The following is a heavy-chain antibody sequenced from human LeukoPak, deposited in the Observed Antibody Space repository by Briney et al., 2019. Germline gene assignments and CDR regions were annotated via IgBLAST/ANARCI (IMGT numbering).Heavy chain of an antibody. CDR3: ARHESSVVPSSFDY. Sequence: SETLSLTCTVSGGSISSYYWSWIRQPPGKGPEWMGHIYYSGSTNYNPSLKSRVTISVDTSKNQFSLKLSSVTAADTAVYYCARHESSVVPSSFDYWGQGTLVTVSS. CDR1: GGSISSYY. D-gene: IGHD2-2*01. J-gene: IGHJ4*02. V-gene: IGHV4-59*08. CDR2: IYYSGST.